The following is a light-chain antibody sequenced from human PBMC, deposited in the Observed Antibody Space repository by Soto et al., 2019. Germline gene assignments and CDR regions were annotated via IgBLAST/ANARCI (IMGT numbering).Light chain of an antibody. CDR1: QTISSW. J-gene: IGKJ1*01. V-gene: IGKV1-5*03. Sequence: DIQMTQSPSTLSGSVGDRVTITCRASQTISSWLAWYQQKPGKAPKLLIYKASTFKSGVPSRFSGSGSGTEFTITISSLQPDDCATYYCQHYYSYSEAFGQGTKVELK. CDR3: QHYYSYSEA. CDR2: KAS.